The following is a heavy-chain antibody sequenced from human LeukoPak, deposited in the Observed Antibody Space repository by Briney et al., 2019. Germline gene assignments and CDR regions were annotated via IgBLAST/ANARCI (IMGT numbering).Heavy chain of an antibody. V-gene: IGHV4-59*01. D-gene: IGHD4-17*01. J-gene: IGHJ6*03. Sequence: KSSETLSLTCTVSGGSISSYYWSWIRQPPGKGLEWIGYIYYSGSTNYNPSLKSRVTISVDTSKNQFSLKLSSVTAADTAVYYCARSSSVRYRHLYGDYVNYYYYMDVWGKGTTVTVSS. CDR2: IYYSGST. CDR3: ARSSSVRYRHLYGDYVNYYYYMDV. CDR1: GGSISSYY.